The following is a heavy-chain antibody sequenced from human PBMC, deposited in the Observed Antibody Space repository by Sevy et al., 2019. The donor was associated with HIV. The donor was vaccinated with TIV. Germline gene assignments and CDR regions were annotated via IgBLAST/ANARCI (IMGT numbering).Heavy chain of an antibody. CDR1: GFTFSSYE. CDR3: AKLSTVTTKGDFDY. CDR2: ISSSGSTI. Sequence: GGSVRLSCAASGFTFSSYEMNWVRQAPGKGLEWVSYISSSGSTIYYADSVKGRFTISRDNAKNSLYLQMNSLRAEDTAVYYCAKLSTVTTKGDFDYWGQGTLVTVSS. D-gene: IGHD4-17*01. V-gene: IGHV3-48*03. J-gene: IGHJ4*02.